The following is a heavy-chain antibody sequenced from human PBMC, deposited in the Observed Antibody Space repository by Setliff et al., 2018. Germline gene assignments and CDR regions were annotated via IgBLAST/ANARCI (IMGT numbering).Heavy chain of an antibody. V-gene: IGHV1-18*01. Sequence: VASVKVSCKASGYIFNTFGISWLRRAPGQGLEWIGWISPYNGDTKYAQNLQGRVTLTIDTSTSTAYVEVRSLRSDDTAVYYCARSPPNRGVGQGHHMDVWGKGTAVTVSS. J-gene: IGHJ6*03. D-gene: IGHD1-26*01. CDR2: ISPYNGDT. CDR1: GYIFNTFG. CDR3: ARSPPNRGVGQGHHMDV.